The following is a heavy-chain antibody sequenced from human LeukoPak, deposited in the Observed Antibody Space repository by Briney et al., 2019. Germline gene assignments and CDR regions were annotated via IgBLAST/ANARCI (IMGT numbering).Heavy chain of an antibody. CDR2: ISPDGTSK. CDR1: GFTFSNHG. V-gene: IGHV3-74*01. J-gene: IGHJ4*02. D-gene: IGHD1-26*01. Sequence: GGTLRLSCAASGFTFSNHGMNWVRQAPGKGLVWVSRISPDGTSKSYADSVKGRFTISRDNAKNTLSLQMNSLRAEDTGLYYCARADGSHYGLKDYWGQGTLVTVSS. CDR3: ARADGSHYGLKDY.